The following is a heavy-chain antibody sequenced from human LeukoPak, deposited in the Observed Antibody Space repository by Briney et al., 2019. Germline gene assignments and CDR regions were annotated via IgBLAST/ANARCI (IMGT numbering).Heavy chain of an antibody. D-gene: IGHD5-12*01. CDR1: GFTFSSYG. CDR2: ISYDGSNK. J-gene: IGHJ4*02. CDR3: ANVGVHSGYDYFDY. Sequence: PGRSLRLSCAASGFTFSSYGMHWVRQAPGKGLEWVAVISYDGSNKYYADSVKGRFTISRDNSKNTLYLQMNSLRAEDTAVYYCANVGVHSGYDYFDYWGQGTLVTVSS. V-gene: IGHV3-30*18.